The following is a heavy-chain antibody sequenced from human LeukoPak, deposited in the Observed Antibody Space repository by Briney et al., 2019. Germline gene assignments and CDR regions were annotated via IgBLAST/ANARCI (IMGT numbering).Heavy chain of an antibody. V-gene: IGHV4-4*02. J-gene: IGHJ6*03. CDR3: ARHGSGSYYYYHMDV. CDR2: IYHSGST. CDR1: GGSISSSNW. Sequence: PSETLSLTCAVSGGSISSSNWWSWVRQPPGKGLEWIGEIYHSGSTNYNPSLKSRVTISVDKSKNQFSLKLTSVTAADTALYYCARHGSGSYYYYHMDVWGQGTLVTVSS. D-gene: IGHD3-10*01.